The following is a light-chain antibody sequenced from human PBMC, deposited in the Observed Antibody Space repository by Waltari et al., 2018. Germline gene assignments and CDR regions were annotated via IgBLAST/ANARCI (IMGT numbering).Light chain of an antibody. CDR1: QNLLQSDRKTY. Sequence: DIVMTQTTVSLSATSGQPASISCNSSQNLLQSDRKTYLYWSLQQPGQSPQLLIYEVSSRFSGVPDRFSGSGSGTDFTLKISRVEAEDAGIYYCMQGVHLPLTFGGGTKVEI. CDR3: MQGVHLPLT. CDR2: EVS. J-gene: IGKJ4*01. V-gene: IGKV2-29*02.